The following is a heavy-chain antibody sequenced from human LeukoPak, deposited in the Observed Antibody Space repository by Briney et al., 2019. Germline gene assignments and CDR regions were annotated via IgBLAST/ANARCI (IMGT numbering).Heavy chain of an antibody. J-gene: IGHJ5*02. D-gene: IGHD1/OR15-1a*01. CDR2: INPSGGST. Sequence: ASVTVSCKASGYTFTSYYMHWVRQAPGQGLEWMGIINPSGGSTSYAQKFQGRVTMTRDTSTSTVYMELSSLRSGDTAVYYCARDVAAGTNWFDPWGQGTLVTVSS. CDR3: ARDVAAGTNWFDP. CDR1: GYTFTSYY. V-gene: IGHV1-46*01.